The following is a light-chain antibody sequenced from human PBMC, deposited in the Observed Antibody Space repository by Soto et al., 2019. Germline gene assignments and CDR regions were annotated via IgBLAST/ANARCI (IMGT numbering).Light chain of an antibody. J-gene: IGLJ2*01. CDR1: TGAVTSNHH. Sequence: QAVVTQEPSLTVSPGGKVTLTCGSSTGAVTSNHHPYWFQQKAGQAPRTLIYDTSNKHSWTPARCSGSLLGDKAALTLSGAQPEDEAQYYCLLSYNAARVFGGGTKLTVL. V-gene: IGLV7-46*01. CDR3: LLSYNAARV. CDR2: DTS.